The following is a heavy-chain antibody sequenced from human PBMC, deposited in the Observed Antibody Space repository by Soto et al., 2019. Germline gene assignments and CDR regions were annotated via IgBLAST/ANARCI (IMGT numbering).Heavy chain of an antibody. CDR1: GFTFSSYS. D-gene: IGHD6-6*01. Sequence: VGSLRLSCAASGFTFSSYSMNWVRQAPGKGLEWVSSISSSSSYIYYADSVKGRFTISRDNAKNSLYLQMNSLRAEDTAVYYCARDGSSSRYYYYYGMDVWGQGTTVTVSS. CDR2: ISSSSSYI. V-gene: IGHV3-21*01. J-gene: IGHJ6*02. CDR3: ARDGSSSRYYYYYGMDV.